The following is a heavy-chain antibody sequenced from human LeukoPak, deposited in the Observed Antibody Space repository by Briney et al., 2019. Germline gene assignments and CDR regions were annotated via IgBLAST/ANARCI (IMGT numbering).Heavy chain of an antibody. CDR2: IYSGGST. CDR1: GFTVSSNY. V-gene: IGHV3-66*02. Sequence: PGGSLRLSCAASGFTVSSNYMSWVRQAPGKGLEWVSVIYSGGSTYYADSVKGRFTISRDNSKNTLFLQMNSLRPEDTAVYYCAKDWGEATVTNWFDPWGQGTLVTVSS. J-gene: IGHJ5*02. D-gene: IGHD4-11*01. CDR3: AKDWGEATVTNWFDP.